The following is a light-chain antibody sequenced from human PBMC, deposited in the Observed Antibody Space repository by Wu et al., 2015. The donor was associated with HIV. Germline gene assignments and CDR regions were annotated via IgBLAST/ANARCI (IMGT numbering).Light chain of an antibody. Sequence: EIVLTQSPGTLSLSPGERATLSCRASQSATSSNLAWYQQKPGQPPRLLIYGASSRATGIPDRFSGSGSGTDSTLTISRLEPEDFAVYYCQQYGSSPWTFGQGTKVDIK. V-gene: IGKV3-20*01. CDR2: GAS. CDR3: QQYGSSPWT. J-gene: IGKJ1*01. CDR1: QSATSSN.